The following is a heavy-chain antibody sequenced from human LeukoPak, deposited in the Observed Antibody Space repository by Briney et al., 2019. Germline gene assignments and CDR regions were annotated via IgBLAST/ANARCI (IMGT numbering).Heavy chain of an antibody. CDR2: IGPSSTSI. V-gene: IGHV3-21*01. D-gene: IGHD4-17*01. Sequence: KTGGSLRLSCAASGFTFSTNSMNPVRQAPGKGLEWVSSIGPSSTSIYYADSLKGRFTISRDNAKISLYLQMNSLRAEDTAVYYCARENGEAFDYWGQGTLVTVSS. J-gene: IGHJ4*02. CDR1: GFTFSTNS. CDR3: ARENGEAFDY.